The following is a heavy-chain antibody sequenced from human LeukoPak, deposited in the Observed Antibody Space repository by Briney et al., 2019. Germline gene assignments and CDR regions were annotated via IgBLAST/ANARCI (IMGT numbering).Heavy chain of an antibody. J-gene: IGHJ5*02. CDR2: ISGSGGST. V-gene: IGHV3-23*01. CDR1: GFTFSTYA. D-gene: IGHD5-18*01. Sequence: GFLRLSCAASGFTFSTYAMSWVRQAPGKGLDWLSAISGSGGSTYYADSVKGRFTISRDNSKNTLYLQLDSLRAEDTAVYYCAKVSLGTAMTSWGQGTLVTVSS. CDR3: AKVSLGTAMTS.